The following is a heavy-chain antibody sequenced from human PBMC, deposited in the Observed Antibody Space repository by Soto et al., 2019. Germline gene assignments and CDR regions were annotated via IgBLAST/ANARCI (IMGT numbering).Heavy chain of an antibody. CDR2: ISGYNGNT. CDR3: ARGGDTSGWYRSNY. Sequence: QVQLVQSGGEVKQPGASVKVSCKTSGYTFSNYGISWVRQAPGQGLEWVGWISGYNGNTKHAQNVQGRVTRTTDTSTSTAYMELRSLTGDDTAVYYCARGGDTSGWYRSNYWGQGTLVSVSS. D-gene: IGHD6-19*01. CDR1: GYTFSNYG. J-gene: IGHJ4*02. V-gene: IGHV1-18*01.